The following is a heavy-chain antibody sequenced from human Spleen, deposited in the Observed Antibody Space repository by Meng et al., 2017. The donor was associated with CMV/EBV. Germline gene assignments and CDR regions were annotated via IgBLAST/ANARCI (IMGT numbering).Heavy chain of an antibody. Sequence: GESLKISCAASGFTFSNYWMHWVRQAPGKGLVWVSRRNSDGSSTSYADSVKGRFTISRDNAKNTLYLQMNSLRAEDTAVYYCARGFWSAPTMVVDDWGQGTLVTVSS. V-gene: IGHV3-74*01. D-gene: IGHD3-3*01. CDR3: ARGFWSAPTMVVDD. CDR2: RNSDGSST. CDR1: GFTFSNYW. J-gene: IGHJ4*02.